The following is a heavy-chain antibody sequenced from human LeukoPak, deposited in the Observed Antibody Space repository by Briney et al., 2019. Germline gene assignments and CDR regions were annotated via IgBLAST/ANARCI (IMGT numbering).Heavy chain of an antibody. Sequence: SETLSLTCTVSGAXISSYYCSWIRQPPGKGLEWIGYVYYSGSTNYNPSLKSRVFILVDTSKNQFSLNLSSVTAADTAVYYCAAFRQWLVILDYWGQGTLVTVSS. CDR3: AAFRQWLVILDY. CDR2: VYYSGST. CDR1: GAXISSYY. V-gene: IGHV4-59*08. D-gene: IGHD6-19*01. J-gene: IGHJ4*02.